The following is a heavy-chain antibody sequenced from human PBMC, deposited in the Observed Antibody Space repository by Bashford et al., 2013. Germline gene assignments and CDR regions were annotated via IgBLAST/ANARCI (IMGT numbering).Heavy chain of an antibody. CDR1: GFTFSDYF. Sequence: GGPVRLSCAASGFTFSDYFMSWIRQPPGKGLEWVSYISGSSDYTNPADSVKGRFTISRDNAKNSLYLDMNGLRAEDTAVYYCTRGRGWTDYWGPGTLVTVSS. CDR2: ISGSSDYT. J-gene: IGHJ4*02. CDR3: TRGRGWTDY. V-gene: IGHV3-11*03. D-gene: IGHD6-19*01.